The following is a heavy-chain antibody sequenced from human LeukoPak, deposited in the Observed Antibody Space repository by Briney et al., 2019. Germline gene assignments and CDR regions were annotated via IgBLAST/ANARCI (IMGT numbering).Heavy chain of an antibody. CDR2: LSGSGAST. CDR1: GFTFSNYA. CDR3: AKDWGSSGWYNYFDP. D-gene: IGHD6-19*01. Sequence: GGSLRLSCAASGFTFSNYAMSWVRQAPGKGLEWVSALSGSGASTYYADSVKGRFTISRDNSKNTLYLQMDSLRAEDTALYYCAKDWGSSGWYNYFDPWGQGTLVTVSS. J-gene: IGHJ5*02. V-gene: IGHV3-23*01.